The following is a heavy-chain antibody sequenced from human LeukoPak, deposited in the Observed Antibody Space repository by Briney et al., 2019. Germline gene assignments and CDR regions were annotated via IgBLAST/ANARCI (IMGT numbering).Heavy chain of an antibody. D-gene: IGHD3-22*01. CDR3: AKDLDYYDSGGFYY. CDR1: GFTFSSYG. J-gene: IGHJ4*01. CDR2: ISGSGGST. Sequence: GGTLRLSCAASGFTFSSYGMSWVRHAPGKGLGVVSVISGSGGSTNYADSVKGRFTISRDNSKNTRYLQMISLRAEDAAVCDCAKDLDYYDSGGFYYWGQGTPVTVSS. V-gene: IGHV3-23*01.